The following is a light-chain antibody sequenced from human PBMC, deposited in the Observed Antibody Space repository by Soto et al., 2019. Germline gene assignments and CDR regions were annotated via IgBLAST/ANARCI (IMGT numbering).Light chain of an antibody. J-gene: IGLJ1*01. Sequence: LTQPASVPGSPGQSITISCTGTSSDVGGYNYVSWYQQHPGKAPKLMIYDVSNRPSGVSNRFSGSKSGNTASLTISGLQAEDEADYYCSSYTSSSTRVFGTGTKVTV. CDR3: SSYTSSSTRV. CDR1: SSDVGGYNY. CDR2: DVS. V-gene: IGLV2-14*01.